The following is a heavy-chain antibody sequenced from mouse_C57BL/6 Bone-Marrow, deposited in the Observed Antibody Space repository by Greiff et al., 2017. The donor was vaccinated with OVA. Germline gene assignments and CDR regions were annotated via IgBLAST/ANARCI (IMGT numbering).Heavy chain of an antibody. J-gene: IGHJ1*03. V-gene: IGHV6-3*01. Sequence: EVKLMESGGGLVQPGGSMKLSCVASGFTFSNYWMNWVRQSPEKGLEWVAQIRLKSDNYATHYAESVKGRFTISRDDSKSSVYLQMNNLRAEDTGIYYCTAGRDWYFDVWGTGTTVTVSS. CDR1: GFTFSNYW. D-gene: IGHD4-1*01. CDR2: IRLKSDNYAT. CDR3: TAGRDWYFDV.